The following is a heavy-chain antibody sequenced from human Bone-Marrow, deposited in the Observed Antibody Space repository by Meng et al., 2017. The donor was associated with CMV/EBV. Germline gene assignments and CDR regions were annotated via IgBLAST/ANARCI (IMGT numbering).Heavy chain of an antibody. V-gene: IGHV3-30*02. CDR2: IRHDGSNK. CDR1: GFTFSSYG. J-gene: IGHJ4*02. D-gene: IGHD3-22*01. Sequence: GESLKISCAASGFTFSSYGMHWVRQAPGKGLEWVAFIRHDGSNKYYADSVKGRFTISRDISNNTLYLQMNSLRTEDTAVYYCARHGYYDSSGYGGYFDYWGQGTLVTVSS. CDR3: ARHGYYDSSGYGGYFDY.